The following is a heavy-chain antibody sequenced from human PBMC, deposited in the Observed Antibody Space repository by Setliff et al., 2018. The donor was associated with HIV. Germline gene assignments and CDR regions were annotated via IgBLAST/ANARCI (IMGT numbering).Heavy chain of an antibody. Sequence: PGESLKISCKGSRYTFTTYWIAWVRQMPGKGLEWMGIVYPGDSDTRYSPSFQGQVTISADKSISTAYLHWSSLKASDTAMYYCATLDPNYGDYANYWGRGTLVTVSS. V-gene: IGHV5-51*01. J-gene: IGHJ4*02. CDR1: RYTFTTYW. CDR3: ATLDPNYGDYANY. D-gene: IGHD4-17*01. CDR2: VYPGDSDT.